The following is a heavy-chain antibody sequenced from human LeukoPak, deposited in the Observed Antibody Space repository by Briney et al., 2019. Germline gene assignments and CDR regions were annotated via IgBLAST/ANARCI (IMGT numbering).Heavy chain of an antibody. CDR1: GESFSGYY. D-gene: IGHD6-19*01. CDR3: ARGRSVAGTPDYYYMDV. V-gene: IGHV4-34*01. CDR2: ITHTGST. Sequence: SETLSLTCAVYGESFSGYYWSWIRQPPGKGLEWIGEITHTGSTNYNPSLKSRMTISVDTSKNQFSLKLSSVTAADTAVYYCARGRSVAGTPDYYYMDVWGKGTTVTVSS. J-gene: IGHJ6*03.